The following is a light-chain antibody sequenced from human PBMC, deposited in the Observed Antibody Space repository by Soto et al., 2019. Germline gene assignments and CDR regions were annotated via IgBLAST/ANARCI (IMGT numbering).Light chain of an antibody. V-gene: IGLV2-14*01. Sequence: QSALTQPASVSGSPGQSITISCTGTTSDFADYNYVSWYQQHPGKAPKLMIYEVSNRPSGVSNRFSGSKSGNTASLTISGLQAEDEADYYCCSYTYSSTRVFGTGTKVTVL. CDR2: EVS. J-gene: IGLJ1*01. CDR3: CSYTYSSTRV. CDR1: TSDFADYNY.